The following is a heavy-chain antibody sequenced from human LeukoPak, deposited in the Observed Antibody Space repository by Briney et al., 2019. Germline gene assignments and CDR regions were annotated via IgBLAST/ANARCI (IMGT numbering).Heavy chain of an antibody. J-gene: IGHJ5*02. CDR2: ISGSGDST. Sequence: GGSLRLSCAASGFTFSSYAMSWVRQAPGKGLEWVSAISGSGDSTYYADSVKGRFTISRDNSKNTLYLQMNSLRAEDTAVYYCAKGGRSGGSCYSCLVRSWGQGTLVTVSS. CDR1: GFTFSSYA. V-gene: IGHV3-23*01. D-gene: IGHD2-15*01. CDR3: AKGGRSGGSCYSCLVRS.